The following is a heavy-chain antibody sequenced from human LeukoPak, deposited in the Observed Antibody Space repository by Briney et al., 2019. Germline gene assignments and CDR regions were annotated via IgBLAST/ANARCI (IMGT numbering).Heavy chain of an antibody. V-gene: IGHV3-48*03. CDR2: ISSSGSTI. CDR1: GFTFSSYE. J-gene: IGHJ4*02. D-gene: IGHD7-27*01. Sequence: GGSLRLSCAASGFTFSSYEMNWVRQAPGKGLEWVSYISSSGSTIYYADSVKGRFTISRDNAKNSLYLQMNSLRAEDTAVYYCAKAANWGSFDYWGQGTLVTVSS. CDR3: AKAANWGSFDY.